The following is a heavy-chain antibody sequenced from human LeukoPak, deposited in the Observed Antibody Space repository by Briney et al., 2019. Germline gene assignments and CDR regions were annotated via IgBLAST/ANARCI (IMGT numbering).Heavy chain of an antibody. D-gene: IGHD3-10*01. CDR3: ARDLSYSASGTYYAAWFDP. J-gene: IGHJ5*02. CDR2: INSDGSST. CDR1: GFTFSNYW. Sequence: PGGSLRLSCAASGFTFSNYWIHWVRHVPGKGLVWVSRINSDGSSTSYAESVKGRFSISRDNAKNTVYLQMNSLRAEDTAVYLCARDLSYSASGTYYAAWFDPWGQGTLVTVSS. V-gene: IGHV3-74*01.